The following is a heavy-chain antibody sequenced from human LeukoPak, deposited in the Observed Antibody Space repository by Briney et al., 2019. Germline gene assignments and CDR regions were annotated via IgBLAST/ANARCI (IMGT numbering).Heavy chain of an antibody. CDR1: GYTFTGYY. D-gene: IGHD3-10*01. CDR2: INPNSGGT. Sequence: ASVKVSCKASGYTFTGYYMHWVRQAPGQGLEWMGWINPNSGGTNYAQKFQGRVTMTRDTSISTAYMELSSLRSEDTAVYFCAIGFGDPSGYFDYWGQGTLVTVSS. CDR3: AIGFGDPSGYFDY. V-gene: IGHV1-2*02. J-gene: IGHJ4*02.